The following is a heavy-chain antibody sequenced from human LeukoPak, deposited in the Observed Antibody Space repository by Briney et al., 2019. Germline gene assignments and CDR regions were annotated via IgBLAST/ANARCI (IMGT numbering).Heavy chain of an antibody. D-gene: IGHD6-19*01. CDR1: GGSFSGYY. Sequence: SETLSLTCAVYGGSFSGYYWSWIRQPPGKGLEWIGVINHSGSTNYNPSLKSRVTISVDTSKNQFSLKLSSVTAADTAVYYCARSVGAVAAAPFDYWGQGTLVTVSS. CDR3: ARSVGAVAAAPFDY. J-gene: IGHJ4*02. CDR2: INHSGST. V-gene: IGHV4-34*01.